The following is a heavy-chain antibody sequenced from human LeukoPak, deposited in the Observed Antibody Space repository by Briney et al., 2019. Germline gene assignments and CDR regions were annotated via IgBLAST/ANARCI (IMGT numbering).Heavy chain of an antibody. D-gene: IGHD5-18*01. J-gene: IGHJ4*02. Sequence: GGSLRLSRAASGFTFSDYYMSWIRQAPGKGLEWVSYISSSGSTIYYADSVKGRFAISRDNAKNSLYLQMNSLRAEDTAVYYCARAVTQPHPFDYWGQGTLVTVSS. CDR1: GFTFSDYY. CDR3: ARAVTQPHPFDY. CDR2: ISSSGSTI. V-gene: IGHV3-11*01.